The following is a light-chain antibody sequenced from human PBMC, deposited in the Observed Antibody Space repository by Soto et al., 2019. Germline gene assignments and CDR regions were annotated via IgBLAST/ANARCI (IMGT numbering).Light chain of an antibody. CDR1: QSVRNNY. CDR2: AAS. V-gene: IGKV3-20*01. Sequence: EIVLTQPPGTLSLSPGERATLSCRASQSVRNNYLAWYQQRPGRAPRLLIYAASSRATGIPDRFSGSGSGTDFTLTISRLEPEDFAVYYCQQYGTSPRTFGQGTKVDIK. J-gene: IGKJ1*01. CDR3: QQYGTSPRT.